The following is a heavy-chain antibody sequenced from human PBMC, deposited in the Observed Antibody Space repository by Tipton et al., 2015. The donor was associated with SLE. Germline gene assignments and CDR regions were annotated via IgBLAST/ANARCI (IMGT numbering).Heavy chain of an antibody. CDR1: DGSLRDYY. CDR2: IDHSGNS. J-gene: IGHJ3*01. D-gene: IGHD4-23*01. CDR3: VRELDTFEV. V-gene: IGHV4-34*01. Sequence: TLSLTCTVSDGSLRDYYWSWVRQPPGKGLEWIGQIDHSGNSKYNPSLSSRVTMSLDMSKNQFSLNLTSVTAADTAVYYCVRELDTFEVWGPGTLVTVSS.